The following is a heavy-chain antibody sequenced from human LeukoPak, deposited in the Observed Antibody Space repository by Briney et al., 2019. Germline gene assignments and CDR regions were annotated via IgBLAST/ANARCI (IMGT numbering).Heavy chain of an antibody. V-gene: IGHV3-21*01. CDR3: AREADTAAFDY. CDR1: RFTFSSYS. D-gene: IGHD3-9*01. Sequence: GGSLRLSCAASRFTFSSYSMNWVRQAPGKGLEWVSSISSSSSYIYYADSVKGRFTISRDNAKNSLYLQMNSLRAEDTAVYYCAREADTAAFDYWGQGTLVTVSS. CDR2: ISSSSSYI. J-gene: IGHJ4*02.